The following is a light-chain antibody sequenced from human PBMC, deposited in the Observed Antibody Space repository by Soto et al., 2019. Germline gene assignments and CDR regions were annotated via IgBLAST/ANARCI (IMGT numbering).Light chain of an antibody. J-gene: IGLJ3*02. V-gene: IGLV2-11*01. CDR3: CTYAGSFHQ. Sequence: QSALTQPRSVSGSPGQAVTISCTGTNSDVGNYNFVSWYQHHPGKAPKLMMYDVTKRPSGVPDRFSGSKSGNTASLTISGLQAEDEADYYCCTYAGSFHQFGGGTKLTVL. CDR1: NSDVGNYNF. CDR2: DVT.